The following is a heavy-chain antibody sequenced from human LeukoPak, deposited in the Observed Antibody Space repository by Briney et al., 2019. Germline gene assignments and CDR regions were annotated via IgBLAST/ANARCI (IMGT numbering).Heavy chain of an antibody. V-gene: IGHV1-8*01. D-gene: IGHD3-3*01. J-gene: IGHJ5*02. CDR3: ARDPLTSYDFWSGQLSPNWFDP. CDR1: GYTFTNYD. CDR2: MNPKSGDT. Sequence: GASVKVSCKASGYTFTNYDINWVRQATGQGLEWMGWMNPKSGDTGYAQKFQGRVSMTRSTSITTAYMELSSLRSEDTAVYYCARDPLTSYDFWSGQLSPNWFDPWGQGTLVTVSS.